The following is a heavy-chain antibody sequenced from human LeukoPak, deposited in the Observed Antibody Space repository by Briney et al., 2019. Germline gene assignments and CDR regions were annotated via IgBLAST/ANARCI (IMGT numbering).Heavy chain of an antibody. CDR2: ISPDGNNQ. V-gene: IGHV3-30-3*01. Sequence: GGSLRFSCAASGFTFSGYSMHWVRQAPGKGLEWMALISPDGNNQYYTESVKGRLTVSRDNAKNTLYLQMNSLGPEDTAVYYCARDRSSSWFRFFDYWGQGTLVTVSS. J-gene: IGHJ4*02. CDR1: GFTFSGYS. CDR3: ARDRSSSWFRFFDY. D-gene: IGHD6-13*01.